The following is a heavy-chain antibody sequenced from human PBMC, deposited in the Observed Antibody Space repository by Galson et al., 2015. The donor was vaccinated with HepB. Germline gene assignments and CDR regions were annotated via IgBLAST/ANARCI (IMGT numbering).Heavy chain of an antibody. D-gene: IGHD3-22*01. Sequence: SLRPSCAASGFTFSDHYMDWVRQAPGKGLEWVGRTRNKANSYTTEYAASVKGRFTTSRDDSKNSLYLQMNSLKTEDTAVYYCARDSTPSYYDSSGYYYKWSYYGMDVWGQGTTVTVSS. J-gene: IGHJ6*02. CDR3: ARDSTPSYYDSSGYYYKWSYYGMDV. V-gene: IGHV3-72*01. CDR2: TRNKANSYTT. CDR1: GFTFSDHY.